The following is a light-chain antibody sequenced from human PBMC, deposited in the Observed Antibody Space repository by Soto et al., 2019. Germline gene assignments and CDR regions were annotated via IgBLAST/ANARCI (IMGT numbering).Light chain of an antibody. V-gene: IGKV3-11*01. J-gene: IGKJ5*01. CDR2: DAS. Sequence: EMVLTQSPATLSLSPGERATLSCRASQSVISYLAWYQQKPGQAPRLLIYDASNSATGIPARFSGSGSGTDFTLTISSLEPEDFAVYYCQQRSNWPPITCGQGTRLEIK. CDR3: QQRSNWPPIT. CDR1: QSVISY.